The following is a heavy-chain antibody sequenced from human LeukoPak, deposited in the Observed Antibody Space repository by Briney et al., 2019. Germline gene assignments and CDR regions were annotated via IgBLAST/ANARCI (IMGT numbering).Heavy chain of an antibody. CDR2: IYTSGST. J-gene: IGHJ4*02. D-gene: IGHD6-19*01. CDR3: ARDGWFGFDY. Sequence: TPSETLSLTCTVSGGSISSGSYYWSWIRQPAGKGLEWIGRIYTSGSTNYNPSLKSRVTISVDTSKNQFSLKLSSVTAADTAVYYCARDGWFGFDYWGQGTLVTVSS. CDR1: GGSISSGSYY. V-gene: IGHV4-61*02.